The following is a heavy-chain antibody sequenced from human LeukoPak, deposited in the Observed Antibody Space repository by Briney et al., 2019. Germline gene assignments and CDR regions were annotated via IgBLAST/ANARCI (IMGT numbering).Heavy chain of an antibody. D-gene: IGHD6-19*01. J-gene: IGHJ4*02. Sequence: SETLSLTCTVSGGSMSPYHWGWIRQPPGKGREWTGYIYYSGSTNYNPSLKSRVTISVDTSKNQFSLKLSSVTAADTAIYYCARAVSGRFDYWGQGTLVTVSS. CDR3: ARAVSGRFDY. CDR2: IYYSGST. CDR1: GGSMSPYH. V-gene: IGHV4-59*12.